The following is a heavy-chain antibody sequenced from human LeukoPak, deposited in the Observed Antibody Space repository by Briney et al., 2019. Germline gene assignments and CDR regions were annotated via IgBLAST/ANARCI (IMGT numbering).Heavy chain of an antibody. CDR2: ISSSGNTK. J-gene: IGHJ4*02. V-gene: IGHV3-48*04. CDR1: GFTFSSYS. D-gene: IGHD3-10*01. Sequence: GGSLRLSCAASGFTFSSYSMNWVRQAPGKGLEWVSFISSSGNTKYYADSVKGRFTISRDDAKNSLYLQMNSLRAEDTAVYYCAREYGSGSYYMGPEFWGQGTLVTVSS. CDR3: AREYGSGSYYMGPEF.